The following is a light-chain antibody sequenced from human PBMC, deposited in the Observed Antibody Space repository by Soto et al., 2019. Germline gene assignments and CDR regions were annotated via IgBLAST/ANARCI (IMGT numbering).Light chain of an antibody. CDR1: SSDVGSYTL. J-gene: IGLJ2*01. Sequence: QSVLTQPASVSGSPGQSITISCTATSSDVGSYTLVSWYQQRPDKAPKLIIYEGTKRPSGVSNRFSGSKSGNTASLTISGLQADDEADYYCCSNPGSGTWVFGGGTKLTAL. V-gene: IGLV2-23*01. CDR3: CSNPGSGTWV. CDR2: EGT.